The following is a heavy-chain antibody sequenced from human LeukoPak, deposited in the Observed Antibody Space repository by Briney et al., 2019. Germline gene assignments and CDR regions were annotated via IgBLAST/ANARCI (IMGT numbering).Heavy chain of an antibody. CDR2: IRSKAYGGTT. Sequence: GGSLRLSCAASGFTFGDYAMTWVRQAPGKGLEWVGFIRSKAYGGTTEYAASVKGRFTISRDDSKSIAYLQMNSLKTEDTAVYYCTRDQTPYYWGQGTLVTVSS. V-gene: IGHV3-49*04. CDR3: TRDQTPYY. CDR1: GFTFGDYA. J-gene: IGHJ4*02.